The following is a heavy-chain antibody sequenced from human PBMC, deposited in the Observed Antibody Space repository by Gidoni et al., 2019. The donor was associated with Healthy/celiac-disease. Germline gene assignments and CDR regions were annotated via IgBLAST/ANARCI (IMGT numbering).Heavy chain of an antibody. CDR1: GFTFSDYY. Sequence: QVQLVESGGGLVKPGGSLRLSCAASGFTFSDYYMSWIRQAPGKGLEWVSYIRSSGSTIYYADSVKGRFTISRDNAKNSLYLQMNSLRAEDTAVYYCAREGGDIVVVPAIYYYYYMDVWGKGTTVTVSS. V-gene: IGHV3-11*01. D-gene: IGHD2-2*01. CDR2: IRSSGSTI. J-gene: IGHJ6*03. CDR3: AREGGDIVVVPAIYYYYYMDV.